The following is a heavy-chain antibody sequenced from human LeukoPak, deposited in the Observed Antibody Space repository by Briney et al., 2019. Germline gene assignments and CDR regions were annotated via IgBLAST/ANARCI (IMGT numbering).Heavy chain of an antibody. CDR2: MNPNSGNT. CDR3: ARAPRSITMVRGVIITLYPFDP. CDR1: GYTFTSYD. D-gene: IGHD3-10*01. V-gene: IGHV1-8*03. Sequence: ASVKVSCKASGYTFTSYDINWVRQATGQGLEWMGWMNPNSGNTGYAQKFQGRVTITRNTSISTAYMELSSLRSEDTAVYYCARAPRSITMVRGVIITLYPFDPWGQGTLATVSS. J-gene: IGHJ5*02.